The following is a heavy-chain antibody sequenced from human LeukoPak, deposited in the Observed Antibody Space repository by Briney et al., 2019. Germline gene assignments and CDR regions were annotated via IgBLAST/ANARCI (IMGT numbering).Heavy chain of an antibody. J-gene: IGHJ4*02. CDR2: IVLGSGNT. CDR3: AADQSYGSGSYYPSFDY. CDR1: GFTFTSSA. V-gene: IGHV1-58*01. D-gene: IGHD3-10*01. Sequence: ASVKVSCKASGFTFTSSAVQWVRQARGQRLEWIGWIVLGSGNTNYAQKFQERVTITRDMSTSTAYMELGSLRSEDTAVYYCAADQSYGSGSYYPSFDYWGQGTLVTVSS.